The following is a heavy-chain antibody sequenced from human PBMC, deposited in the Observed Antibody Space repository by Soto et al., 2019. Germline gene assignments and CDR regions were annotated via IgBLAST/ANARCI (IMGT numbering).Heavy chain of an antibody. Sequence: QVQLQESGPGLVKASETLSLTCTVSGDSVNNYYWSWVRQAPGKGLEWIAYVYHSGSANHSSSLKSRVTISIDTARNQFFLKLKSVTAADTAVYYGAREGTSCGGEWCLRYFDLWGRGTLVTVSS. J-gene: IGHJ2*01. CDR1: GDSVNNYY. CDR2: VYHSGSA. V-gene: IGHV4-59*02. D-gene: IGHD2-21*01. CDR3: AREGTSCGGEWCLRYFDL.